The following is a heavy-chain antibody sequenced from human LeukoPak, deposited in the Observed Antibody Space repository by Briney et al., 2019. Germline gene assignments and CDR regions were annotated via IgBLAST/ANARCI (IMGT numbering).Heavy chain of an antibody. D-gene: IGHD6-13*01. V-gene: IGHV5-51*01. Sequence: GESLKISCKGSGCSFTSYWIGWVRQMPGKGLEWMGILYPGDSDTRYSPSFQGQVTISADKSISTAYLQWSSLKASDTAIYYCARQSFIATAPDYWGQGTLVTVSS. CDR1: GCSFTSYW. J-gene: IGHJ4*02. CDR2: LYPGDSDT. CDR3: ARQSFIATAPDY.